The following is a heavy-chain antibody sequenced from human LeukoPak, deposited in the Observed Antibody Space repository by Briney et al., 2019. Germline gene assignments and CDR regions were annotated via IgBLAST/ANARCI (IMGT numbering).Heavy chain of an antibody. V-gene: IGHV3-48*03. Sequence: GGSLRLSCAASGFTFSSYEMNWVRQAPGKGLEWVSYISSSGSTIYYADSVKGRSTISRDNAKNSLYLQMNSLRAEDTAVYYCASGPRRSTRREGFDYWGQGTLVTVSS. CDR3: ASGPRRSTRREGFDY. D-gene: IGHD2-2*01. J-gene: IGHJ4*02. CDR2: ISSSGSTI. CDR1: GFTFSSYE.